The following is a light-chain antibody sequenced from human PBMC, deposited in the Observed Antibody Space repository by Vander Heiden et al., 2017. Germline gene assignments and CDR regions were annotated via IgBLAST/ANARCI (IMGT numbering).Light chain of an antibody. CDR3: QQRSNCPLT. CDR2: DTS. J-gene: IGKJ4*01. Sequence: EVVLTQSPATLSLSPGNRATLSCRASQSVSGYLAWYQQKPGQAPRLLIYDTSDRATGIPARFSGSGSGTDFTLTISSLEPEDSAVYYCQQRSNCPLTFGGGTKVEIK. V-gene: IGKV3-11*01. CDR1: QSVSGY.